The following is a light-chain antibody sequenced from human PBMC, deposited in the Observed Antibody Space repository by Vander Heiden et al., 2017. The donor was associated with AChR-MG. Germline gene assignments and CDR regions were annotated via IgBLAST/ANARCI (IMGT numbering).Light chain of an antibody. CDR2: TAS. J-gene: IGKJ4*01. CDR3: QQEGSSPLT. CDR1: QSVSARY. V-gene: IGKV3-20*01. Sequence: EIVLTQSPGTLSLSPGDRATLSCRASQSVSARYVAWYQQRPGQAPRLLISTASTRATGIPDRFSGSGSGTDFTLTISRLEPEDFAVYYCQQEGSSPLTFGGGTKVEIK.